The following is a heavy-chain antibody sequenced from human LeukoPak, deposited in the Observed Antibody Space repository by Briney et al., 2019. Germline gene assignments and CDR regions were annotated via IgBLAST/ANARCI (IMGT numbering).Heavy chain of an antibody. CDR2: ISSNGGST. CDR1: GFTFSSYT. Sequence: GGSLRLSCAASGFTFSSYTMHWVRQAPGKGLEYVSAISSNGGSTYYANSVKGRFTISRDNSKNRLYLQMGSLRAEDMAVYYCARGSGWSSYYGMDVWGQGTTVTVSS. V-gene: IGHV3-64*01. J-gene: IGHJ6*02. CDR3: ARGSGWSSYYGMDV. D-gene: IGHD6-19*01.